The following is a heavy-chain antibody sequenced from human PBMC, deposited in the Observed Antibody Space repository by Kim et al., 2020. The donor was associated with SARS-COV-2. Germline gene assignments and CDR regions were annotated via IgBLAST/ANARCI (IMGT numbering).Heavy chain of an antibody. D-gene: IGHD6-19*01. V-gene: IGHV3-30*04. Sequence: GGSLRLSCAASGFTFSSYAMHWVRQAPGKGLEWVAVISYDGSNKYYADSVKGRFTISRDNSKNTLYLQMNSLRAEDTAVYYCARDPLGSGWYLGYFQHWGQGTLVTVSS. CDR1: GFTFSSYA. CDR2: ISYDGSNK. CDR3: ARDPLGSGWYLGYFQH. J-gene: IGHJ1*01.